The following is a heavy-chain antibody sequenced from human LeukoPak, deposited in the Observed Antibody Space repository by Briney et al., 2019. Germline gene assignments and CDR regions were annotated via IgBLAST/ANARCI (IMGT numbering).Heavy chain of an antibody. J-gene: IGHJ4*02. CDR3: ARDKIGDY. V-gene: IGHV3-48*01. CDR1: GFTFSSYS. D-gene: IGHD2-21*01. Sequence: GGSLRLSCAASGFTFSSYSMNWVRQAPGKGLEWVSYISSSSSTIYYADSVKGRFTISRDNAKNSLYLQMNSLRAEDTAVYYCARDKIGDYWGQGTLVTVSS. CDR2: ISSSSSTI.